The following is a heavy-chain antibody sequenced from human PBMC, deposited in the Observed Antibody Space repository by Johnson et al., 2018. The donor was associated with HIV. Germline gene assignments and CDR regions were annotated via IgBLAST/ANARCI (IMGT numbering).Heavy chain of an antibody. Sequence: QVQLVESGGGVVQPGGSLRLSCVASGFIFSTYGMHWVRQAPGKGLAWLAFIRYDGSNEYYVDSVKGRFTISRDNSKNTLYLQMNSLRPQDTALYYCAKGRRELLLPPDAFDFWGQGTLVTVSS. CDR3: AKGRRELLLPPDAFDF. V-gene: IGHV3-30*02. CDR1: GFIFSTYG. D-gene: IGHD2-15*01. J-gene: IGHJ3*01. CDR2: IRYDGSNE.